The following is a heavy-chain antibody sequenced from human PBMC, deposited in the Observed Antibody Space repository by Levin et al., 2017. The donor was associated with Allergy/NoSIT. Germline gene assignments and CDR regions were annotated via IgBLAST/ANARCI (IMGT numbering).Heavy chain of an antibody. D-gene: IGHD5-18*01. CDR1: GFSLSPSGVG. CDR2: IYWDHDK. CDR3: AHIHGYRGALDL. V-gene: IGHV2-5*02. Sequence: SGPTLVKPTQTLTLTCTFSGFSLSPSGVGVAWIRPSPGKALEWLAFIYWDHDKGYSPSLENRLTITSDNFKNQVVLTMTNVDPVDTATYFCAHIHGYRGALDLWGQGTVVTVSS. J-gene: IGHJ3*01.